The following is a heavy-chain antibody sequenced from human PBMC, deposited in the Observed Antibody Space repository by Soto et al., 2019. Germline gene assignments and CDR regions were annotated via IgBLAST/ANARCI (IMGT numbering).Heavy chain of an antibody. CDR1: GGTFSNYA. Sequence: QVQLVQSGAEVKKPGSSVKVSCKASGGTFSNYAISWVRQAPGQGLEWMGGIIPLIGTADYAQKFQGRVKLTAAESTKTAYMELSSLTSEDMAVYFCASSYYYATSGYYQFDSWGQGTLVTVSS. J-gene: IGHJ4*02. D-gene: IGHD3-22*01. CDR3: ASSYYYATSGYYQFDS. V-gene: IGHV1-69*01. CDR2: IIPLIGTA.